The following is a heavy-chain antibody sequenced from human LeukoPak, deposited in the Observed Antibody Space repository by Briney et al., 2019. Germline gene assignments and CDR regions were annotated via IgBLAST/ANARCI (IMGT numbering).Heavy chain of an antibody. CDR2: IYDGGST. CDR3: ARAGRSWDNFDY. D-gene: IGHD6-13*01. V-gene: IGHV3-66*01. J-gene: IGHJ4*02. Sequence: PGGSLRLSCAASGFTVSSNSMSWVRQAPGKGLEWVSVIYDGGSTYHTDSVKGRFSISRDNSKNTVYLQMNSLRAEDTAVYYCARAGRSWDNFDYWGQGTLVTVSS. CDR1: GFTVSSNS.